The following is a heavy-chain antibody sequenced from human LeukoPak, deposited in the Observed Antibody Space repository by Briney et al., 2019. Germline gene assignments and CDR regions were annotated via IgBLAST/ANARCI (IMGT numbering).Heavy chain of an antibody. CDR3: AKGAPRDNEWELPLFDY. V-gene: IGHV3-7*05. Sequence: GGSLRLSCAASGFTPSTYWMSWVRQAPGKGLEWVANIKQVGSEKKYVDSVKGRFTISRDNFENTLYLQVNSLRAEDTAVYYCAKGAPRDNEWELPLFDYWGQGTLVTVSS. J-gene: IGHJ4*02. D-gene: IGHD1-26*01. CDR1: GFTPSTYW. CDR2: IKQVGSEK.